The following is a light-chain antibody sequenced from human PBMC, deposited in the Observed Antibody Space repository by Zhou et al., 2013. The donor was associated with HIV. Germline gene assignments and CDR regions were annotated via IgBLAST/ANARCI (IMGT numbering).Light chain of an antibody. CDR2: DAS. CDR3: QQYNSYST. CDR1: QDINNF. V-gene: IGKV1-33*01. Sequence: DIQMTQSPSSLSASVGDRVTITCQASQDINNFINWYQHKPGKAPKLLIYDASNLKTGVPSRFSGSGSGTEFTLTISSLQPDDFATYYCQQYNSYSTFGQGTKLEIK. J-gene: IGKJ2*01.